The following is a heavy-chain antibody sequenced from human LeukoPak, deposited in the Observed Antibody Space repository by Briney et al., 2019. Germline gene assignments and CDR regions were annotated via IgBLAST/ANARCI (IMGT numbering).Heavy chain of an antibody. J-gene: IGHJ4*02. V-gene: IGHV3-48*03. CDR2: ISSSGSTI. CDR3: AKISLYCSSTSCPEYYFDY. Sequence: GGSLRLSCAASGFTFSSYEMNRVRQAPGKGLEWVSYISSSGSTIYYADSVKGRFTISRDNAKNSLYLQMNSLRAEDTAVYYCAKISLYCSSTSCPEYYFDYWGQGALVTVSS. CDR1: GFTFSSYE. D-gene: IGHD2-2*01.